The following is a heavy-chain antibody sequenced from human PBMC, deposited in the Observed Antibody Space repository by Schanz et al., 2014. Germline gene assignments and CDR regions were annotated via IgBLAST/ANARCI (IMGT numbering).Heavy chain of an antibody. CDR3: VRGGEWDLHEF. Sequence: GDGLVQPVGSLRLSCGASGVGFSVWWMSWVRQAPGKGLEWVANIKSDGSEKYYVDTVKGRFTISRDNAKNSLSLQMNRLRVDDTAVYYCVRGGEWDLHEFWGQGILVTVSS. D-gene: IGHD1-26*01. CDR2: IKSDGSEK. V-gene: IGHV3-7*01. J-gene: IGHJ4*02. CDR1: GVGFSVWW.